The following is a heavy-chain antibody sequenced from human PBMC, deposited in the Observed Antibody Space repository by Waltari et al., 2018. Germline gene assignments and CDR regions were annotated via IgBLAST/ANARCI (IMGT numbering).Heavy chain of an antibody. V-gene: IGHV4-4*02. D-gene: IGHD2-2*01. CDR2: IYQSGST. Sequence: QVQLQESGPGLVQPSGTLSLTCVVSGGSISSSTWWSWVRQPPGKGLEFIGEIYQSGSTNYNSSLKSRVTISVDKPKNQFSMNLNSVTAADTAVYYCARMPFNYYGMDVWGQGTTVTVSS. CDR3: ARMPFNYYGMDV. CDR1: GGSISSSTW. J-gene: IGHJ6*02.